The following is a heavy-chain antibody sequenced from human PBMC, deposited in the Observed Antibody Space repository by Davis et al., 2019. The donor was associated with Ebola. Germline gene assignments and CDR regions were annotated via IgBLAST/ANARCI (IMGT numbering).Heavy chain of an antibody. D-gene: IGHD2-2*01. V-gene: IGHV3-30-3*01. J-gene: IGHJ6*02. CDR1: GFTFSSYA. CDR3: ARDRRYCSSTSCYHYYYYYGMDV. Sequence: PGGSLRLSCAASGFTFSSYAMHWVRQAPGKGLEWVAVISYDGSNKYYADSVKGRFTISRDNSKNTLYLQMNSLRGEDTAVYYCARDRRYCSSTSCYHYYYYYGMDVWGQGTTVTVSS. CDR2: ISYDGSNK.